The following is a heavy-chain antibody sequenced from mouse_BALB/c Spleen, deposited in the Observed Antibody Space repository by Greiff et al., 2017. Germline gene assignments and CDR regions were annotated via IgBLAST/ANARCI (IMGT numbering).Heavy chain of an antibody. CDR1: GFTFSSYA. J-gene: IGHJ4*01. CDR3: ARGRDGYYNYAMDY. Sequence: DVMLVESGGGLVKPGGSLKLSCAASGFTFSSYAMSWVRQTPEKRLEWVASISSGGSTYYPDSVKGRFTISRDNARNILYLQMSSLRSEDTAMYYCARGRDGYYNYAMDYWGQGTSVTVSS. V-gene: IGHV5-6-5*01. CDR2: ISSGGST. D-gene: IGHD2-3*01.